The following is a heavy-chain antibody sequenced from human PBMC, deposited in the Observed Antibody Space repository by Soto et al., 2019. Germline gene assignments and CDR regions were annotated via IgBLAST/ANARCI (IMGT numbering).Heavy chain of an antibody. CDR1: GGSISSGGYS. D-gene: IGHD3-22*01. CDR2: IYHSGST. V-gene: IGHV4-30-2*01. Sequence: SETLSLTCAVSGGSISSGGYSWSWIRQPPGKGLEWIGYIYHSGSTYYNPSLKSRVTISVDRSKNQFSLKLSSVTAADTAVYYLAGRGYYHNSGMDVWGQGTTVTLSS. CDR3: AGRGYYHNSGMDV. J-gene: IGHJ6*02.